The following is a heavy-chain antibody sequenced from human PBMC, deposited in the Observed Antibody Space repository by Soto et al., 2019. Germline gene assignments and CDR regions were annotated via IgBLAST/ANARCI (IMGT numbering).Heavy chain of an antibody. Sequence: QVQLVQSGAEVKKPGSSVKVSCKASGGTFSSYAISWVRQAPGQGLEWMGGIIPIFGTANYAQKFQGRVTITADESTSTAYMELSSLRSEDTAVYYCARSSEKRMIITFGGGTLDYWGQGTLVTVSS. V-gene: IGHV1-69*12. CDR3: ARSSEKRMIITFGGGTLDY. CDR1: GGTFSSYA. J-gene: IGHJ4*02. D-gene: IGHD3-16*01. CDR2: IIPIFGTA.